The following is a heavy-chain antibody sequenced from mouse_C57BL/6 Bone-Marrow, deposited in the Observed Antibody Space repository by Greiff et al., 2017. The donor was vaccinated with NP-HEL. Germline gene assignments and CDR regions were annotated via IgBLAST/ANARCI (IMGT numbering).Heavy chain of an antibody. J-gene: IGHJ1*03. D-gene: IGHD5-2*01. CDR1: GYSFTDYN. Sequence: VQLKESGPELVKPGASVKISCKASGYSFTDYNMNWVKQSNGKSLEWIGVINPNYGTTSYNQKFKGKATLTVDQSSSTAYMQLNSLTSEDSAVYYCARAAQSLGILHWDIDVWGTGTTVTVSS. CDR2: INPNYGTT. V-gene: IGHV1-39*01. CDR3: ARAAQSLGILHWDIDV.